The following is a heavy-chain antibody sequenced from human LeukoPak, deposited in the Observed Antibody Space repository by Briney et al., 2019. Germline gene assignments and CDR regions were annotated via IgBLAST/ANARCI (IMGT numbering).Heavy chain of an antibody. Sequence: ASVKVSCKASGYTFTSYGISWVRQAPGQGLEWMGWISAYNGNTNYAQKLQGRVTMTTDTSTSTAYMEPRSLRSDDTAVYYCARLRAYSSGWYFFLDYWGQGTLVTVSS. CDR3: ARLRAYSSGWYFFLDY. J-gene: IGHJ4*02. CDR1: GYTFTSYG. CDR2: ISAYNGNT. V-gene: IGHV1-18*01. D-gene: IGHD6-19*01.